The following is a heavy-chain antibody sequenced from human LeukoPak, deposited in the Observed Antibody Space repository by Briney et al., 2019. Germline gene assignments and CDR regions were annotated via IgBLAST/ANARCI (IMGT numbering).Heavy chain of an antibody. CDR1: GFTFSSYS. D-gene: IGHD3-10*01. Sequence: PGGSLRLSCAASGFTFSSYSMNWVRQAPGKGLEWVSSISSSSSYIYYADSVKGRFTISRDNAKNSLYLQMNSLRVEDTAVYYCAREGYYYGSGSYEDYWGQGTLVTVSS. V-gene: IGHV3-21*01. J-gene: IGHJ4*02. CDR3: AREGYYYGSGSYEDY. CDR2: ISSSSSYI.